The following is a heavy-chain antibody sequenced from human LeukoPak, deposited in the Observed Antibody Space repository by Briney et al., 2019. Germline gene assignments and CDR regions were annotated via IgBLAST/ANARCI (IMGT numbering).Heavy chain of an antibody. CDR3: AKVRIPNSSGWLDPFSY. CDR1: GFTFSSYA. CDR2: ISGSGGST. Sequence: GGSLRLSCAASGFTFSSYAMSWVRQAPGKGLEWVSAISGSGGSTYYADPVKGRFTISRDNSKNTLYLQMNSLRAEDTAVYYCAKVRIPNSSGWLDPFSYWGQGTLVTVSS. D-gene: IGHD6-19*01. V-gene: IGHV3-23*01. J-gene: IGHJ4*02.